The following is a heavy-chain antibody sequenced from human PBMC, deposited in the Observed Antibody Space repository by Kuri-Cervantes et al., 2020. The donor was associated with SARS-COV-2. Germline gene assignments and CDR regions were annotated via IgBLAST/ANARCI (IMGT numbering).Heavy chain of an antibody. J-gene: IGHJ4*02. Sequence: LSLTCVASGFTFRDYYMSWIRQAPGKGLEWISYISSSGSTTYYADSVKGRFIISRDNAKRTLFLQMNSLRVDDTAVYYCSRDQVSAAGTANYWGQGALVTVSS. D-gene: IGHD6-13*01. CDR2: ISSSGSTT. V-gene: IGHV3-11*01. CDR1: GFTFRDYY. CDR3: SRDQVSAAGTANY.